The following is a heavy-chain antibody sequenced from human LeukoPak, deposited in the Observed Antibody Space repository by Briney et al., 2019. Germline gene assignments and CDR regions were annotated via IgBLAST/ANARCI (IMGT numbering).Heavy chain of an antibody. CDR2: INPNSGGT. D-gene: IGHD2-2*01. Sequence: ASVKVSCKASGYTFTGYYMHWVRQAPGQGLEWMGWINPNSGGTNYAQKFQGRVTMTRDTSISTAYMELSRLRSDDTAVYYCARALIVVVPAATGGAFDIWGQGTMVTVSS. CDR1: GYTFTGYY. J-gene: IGHJ3*02. V-gene: IGHV1-2*02. CDR3: ARALIVVVPAATGGAFDI.